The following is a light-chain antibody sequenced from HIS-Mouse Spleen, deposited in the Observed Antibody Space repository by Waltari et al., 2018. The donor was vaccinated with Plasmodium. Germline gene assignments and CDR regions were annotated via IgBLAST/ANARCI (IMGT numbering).Light chain of an antibody. V-gene: IGLV2-11*01. CDR2: DVS. CDR1: SSDVGGYNY. Sequence: QSALTQPRSVSGSPGQSVTISCTRTSSDVGGYNYVSWYQQHPGKAPKLMIYDVSKRPSGVPDRFSGSKSGNTASLTISGLQAEDEADYYCCSYAGSYTSSFGGGTKLTVL. J-gene: IGLJ2*01. CDR3: CSYAGSYTSS.